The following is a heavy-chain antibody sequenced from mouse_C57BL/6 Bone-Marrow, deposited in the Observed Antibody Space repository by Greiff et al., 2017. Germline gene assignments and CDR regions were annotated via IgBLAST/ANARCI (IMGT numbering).Heavy chain of an antibody. CDR1: GYPFTSTW. Sequence: QLRLKQPGPGLVIPGPSVSLSCKASGYPFTSTWRHWGRRRPGQGLEWIGEIAPSVSYTNYNQKFKGKSTLTVDKSSSTAYMQLSSLTSEDSAVYYCATSYYYGYFDYWGQGTTLTVSS. CDR2: IAPSVSYT. CDR3: ATSYYYGYFDY. D-gene: IGHD1-1*01. J-gene: IGHJ2*01. V-gene: IGHV1-69*01.